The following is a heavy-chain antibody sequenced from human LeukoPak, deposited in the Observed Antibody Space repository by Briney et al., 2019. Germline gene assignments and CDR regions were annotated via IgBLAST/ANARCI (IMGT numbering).Heavy chain of an antibody. CDR2: LYPSGST. CDR1: GDSFSSYF. Sequence: PSETLSLTCTVSGDSFSSYFWNWIRQPAGKGLEYIGRLYPSGSTDYNPSLKSRVTVSVDTSKNQFSLKVTSVTAADTAVYYCARTIKSGNYYWFDPWGQGTLVTVSS. CDR3: ARTIKSGNYYWFDP. D-gene: IGHD1-26*01. V-gene: IGHV4-4*07. J-gene: IGHJ5*02.